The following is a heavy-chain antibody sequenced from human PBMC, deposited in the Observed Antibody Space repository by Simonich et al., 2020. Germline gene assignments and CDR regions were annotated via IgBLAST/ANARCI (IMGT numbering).Heavy chain of an antibody. CDR1: GFTFSSYS. D-gene: IGHD1-1*01. V-gene: IGHV3-21*01. J-gene: IGHJ4*02. CDR3: ARANERDY. CDR2: IGSSSSYI. Sequence: EVQLVESGGGLVKPGGSLRLSCAASGFTFSSYSMNWVRQAPGKGLEWVSSIGSSSSYIYYADSVKGRFTISRDNAKNSRYLQMNSLRAEDTAVYYCARANERDYWGQGTLVTVSS.